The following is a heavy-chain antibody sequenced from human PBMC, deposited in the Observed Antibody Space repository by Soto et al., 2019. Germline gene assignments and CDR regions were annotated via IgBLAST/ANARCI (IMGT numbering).Heavy chain of an antibody. CDR2: ISTYNGDA. V-gene: IGHV1-18*01. J-gene: IGHJ6*02. D-gene: IGHD6-6*01. CDR3: AREGPRPYYYYGMDV. Sequence: ASVKVSCKASGYTFTSYGISWVRQAPGQWLEWMGWISTYNGDANYAQRIQGRVTMTTDTSTSTTFMELRSLRSDDTALYYCAREGPRPYYYYGMDVWGQGTTVTVSS. CDR1: GYTFTSYG.